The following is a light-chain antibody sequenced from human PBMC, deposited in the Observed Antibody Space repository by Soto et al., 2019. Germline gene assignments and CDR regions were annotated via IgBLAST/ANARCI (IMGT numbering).Light chain of an antibody. CDR3: QQYNNWPRET. CDR2: GAS. J-gene: IGKJ1*01. Sequence: EIVMTQSPATLSVSPGERATLSCRASQSVSSILAWYQQKPGQAPRLLIYGASTRATGIPARFSGSGSGTEFTLTISSLQSEDFAVYYCQQYNNWPRETFGQGTKVEIK. V-gene: IGKV3-15*01. CDR1: QSVSSI.